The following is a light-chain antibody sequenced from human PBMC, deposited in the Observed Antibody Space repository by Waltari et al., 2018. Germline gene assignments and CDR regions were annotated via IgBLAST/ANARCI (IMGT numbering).Light chain of an antibody. J-gene: IGLJ1*01. CDR2: DAT. Sequence: QSALTQPASVSGSPGQSSTISCTGTSGDVGGYDLVSWYQQHPGKAPKLMIYDATNRPSGVSDRFSASMSGNTASLTISDLRPEDEAEYYCSSFTSSSTGIFGSGTTVTVL. CDR1: SGDVGGYDL. V-gene: IGLV2-14*03. CDR3: SSFTSSSTGI.